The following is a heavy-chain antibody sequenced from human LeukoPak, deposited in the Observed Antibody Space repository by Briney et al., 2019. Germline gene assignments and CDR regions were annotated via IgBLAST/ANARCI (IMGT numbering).Heavy chain of an antibody. J-gene: IGHJ5*02. Sequence: SQTLSLTCAISGDSVSSNSASWNWIRQSPSRGLEWLGRTYYRSKWYNDYAVSVKSRITINPDTSKNQFSLQLNSVSPEDTAMYWCAREGVAWDNWFDPWGQGTLVTVSS. CDR3: AREGVAWDNWFDP. D-gene: IGHD3-3*01. V-gene: IGHV6-1*01. CDR1: GDSVSSNSAS. CDR2: TYYRSKWYN.